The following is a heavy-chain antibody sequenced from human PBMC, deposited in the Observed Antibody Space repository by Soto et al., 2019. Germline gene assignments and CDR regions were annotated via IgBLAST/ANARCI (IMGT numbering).Heavy chain of an antibody. CDR3: ARHPAVPFGGWYECYFDY. V-gene: IGHV4-39*01. CDR1: GGSISSSSYY. CDR2: IYYSGST. Sequence: QLQLQESGPGLVKPSETLSLTCTVSGGSISSSSYYWGWIRQPPGKGLEWIGSIYYSGSTYYNPSLKSRVTISVDTSQNQFSLKLSSVTAADTAVYYCARHPAVPFGGWYECYFDYWGQGTLVTVSS. D-gene: IGHD6-19*01. J-gene: IGHJ4*02.